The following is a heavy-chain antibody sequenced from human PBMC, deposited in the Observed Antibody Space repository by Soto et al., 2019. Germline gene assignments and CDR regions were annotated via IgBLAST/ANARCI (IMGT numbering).Heavy chain of an antibody. J-gene: IGHJ5*02. D-gene: IGHD3-16*01. CDR2: INPSGGST. CDR3: AREGVMITFGGASPVFYNWFDP. Sequence: QVQLVQSGAEVKKPGASVKVSCKASGYTFTSYYMHWVRQAPGQGLEWMGIINPSGGSTSYAQKFQGRVTMTRDTSTSTVYMELGSLRSEDTAVYYCAREGVMITFGGASPVFYNWFDPWGQGTLVTVSS. CDR1: GYTFTSYY. V-gene: IGHV1-46*01.